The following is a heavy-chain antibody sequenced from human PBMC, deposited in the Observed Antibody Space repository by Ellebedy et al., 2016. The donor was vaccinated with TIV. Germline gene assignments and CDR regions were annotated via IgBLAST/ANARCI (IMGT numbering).Heavy chain of an antibody. CDR3: AREQWPDLDY. J-gene: IGHJ4*02. CDR1: GFTFSSYA. Sequence: GGSLRLXXAASGFTFSSYAMNWVRQAPGKGLEWVSSISDSSTYIHYADSMRGRFTISRDNANNSLSLQMNGLRAEDTAVYYCAREQWPDLDYWGQGTLVTVSS. CDR2: ISDSSTYI. D-gene: IGHD6-19*01. V-gene: IGHV3-21*01.